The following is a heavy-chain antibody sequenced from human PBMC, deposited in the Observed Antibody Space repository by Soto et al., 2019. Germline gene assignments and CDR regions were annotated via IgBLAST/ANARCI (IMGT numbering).Heavy chain of an antibody. J-gene: IGHJ3*02. CDR3: ARVDGTTVTGDAFDI. CDR1: GFTFSSYS. Sequence: EVQLVESGGGLVKPGGSLRLSCAASGFTFSSYSMNWVRQAPGKGLEWVSSISSSSSYIYYADSVKGRFTISRDNAKNSLYLQMNSLRAEDTAVYYCARVDGTTVTGDAFDIWGQGTMVTVSS. D-gene: IGHD4-17*01. CDR2: ISSSSSYI. V-gene: IGHV3-21*01.